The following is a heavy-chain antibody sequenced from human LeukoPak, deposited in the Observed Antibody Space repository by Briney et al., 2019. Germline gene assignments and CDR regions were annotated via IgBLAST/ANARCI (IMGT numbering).Heavy chain of an antibody. CDR1: GYNFTSYG. V-gene: IGHV1-18*01. CDR2: ISAYNGNR. D-gene: IGHD2-15*01. J-gene: IGHJ5*02. CDR3: ARDREAGGSCCYNWFDP. Sequence: ASVTVSCKASGYNFTSYGISRVRQAPGQGLEWMGWISAYNGNRNYAQRFQGRVTMTTDTSTSTAYMELRSLRSDDTAVYYCARDREAGGSCCYNWFDPWGQGTLVTVSS.